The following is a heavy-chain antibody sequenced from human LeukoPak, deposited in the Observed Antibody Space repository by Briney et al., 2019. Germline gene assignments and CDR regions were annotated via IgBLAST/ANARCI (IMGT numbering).Heavy chain of an antibody. J-gene: IGHJ4*02. D-gene: IGHD2-15*01. V-gene: IGHV3-30*02. CDR3: AKIDYCSGGGCYSKWFDY. CDR2: IRYDGRNK. Sequence: GGSLRLSCAASGFTFSTYGMHWVRQAPGKGLEWVAFIRYDGRNKYYADSVKGRFTISRDNSKNTLCLQMNSLRAEDTAVYYCAKIDYCSGGGCYSKWFDYWGQGTLVTVSS. CDR1: GFTFSTYG.